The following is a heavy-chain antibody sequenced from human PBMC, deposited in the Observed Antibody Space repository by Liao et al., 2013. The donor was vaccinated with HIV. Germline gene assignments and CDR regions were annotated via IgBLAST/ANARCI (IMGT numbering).Heavy chain of an antibody. CDR3: ATWPVDYYGSGARGFDY. D-gene: IGHD3-10*01. CDR2: IYISGNT. CDR1: GGSISSGSYY. J-gene: IGHJ4*02. Sequence: QVQLQESGPGLVKPSQTLSLTCTVSGGSISSGSYYWSWIRQPAGKGLEWIGRIYISGNTNYNPSLKSRVTISVDTSKNQFSLKLSSVTAADTAVYYCATWPVDYYGSGARGFDYWGQGTLVTVSS. V-gene: IGHV4-61*02.